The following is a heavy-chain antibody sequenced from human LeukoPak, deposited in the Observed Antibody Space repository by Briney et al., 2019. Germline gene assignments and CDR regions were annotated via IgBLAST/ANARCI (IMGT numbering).Heavy chain of an antibody. CDR3: ARGVSEY. CDR2: IYSSGAT. Sequence: SETLSLTCTVSGGSISSSNYYWGWIRQPPGKGLEWIGSIYSSGATYYNPSLKSRVTISFVTSKNQFSLQLSSVTAADTAVYFCARGVSEYWGQGILVTVSS. D-gene: IGHD5/OR15-5a*01. J-gene: IGHJ4*02. V-gene: IGHV4-39*07. CDR1: GGSISSSNYY.